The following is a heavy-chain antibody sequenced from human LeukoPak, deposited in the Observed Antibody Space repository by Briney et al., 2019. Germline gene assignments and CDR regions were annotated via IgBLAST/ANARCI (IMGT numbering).Heavy chain of an antibody. D-gene: IGHD3-10*01. V-gene: IGHV1-18*01. CDR3: ASSMVRGSSGAFDI. CDR2: ISAYNGNT. Sequence: ASVKVSCKASGYTFTSYGISWVRQAPGQGLEWMGWISAYNGNTNYAQELQGRVTMTTDTSTSTAYMELRSLRSDGTAVYYCASSMVRGSSGAFDIWGQGTMVTVSS. CDR1: GYTFTSYG. J-gene: IGHJ3*02.